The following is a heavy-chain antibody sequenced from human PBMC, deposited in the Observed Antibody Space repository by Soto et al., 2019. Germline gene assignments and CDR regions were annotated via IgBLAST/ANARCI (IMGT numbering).Heavy chain of an antibody. Sequence: GGSLRLSCAASGFTVSSNYMSWVRQAPGKGLEWVSLIYSGGSTYYADSVKGRFTISRDNSKSTLYLQMNSLRAEDTAMYYCERALPLGYFDYWGQGTLVTVSS. V-gene: IGHV3-53*01. CDR1: GFTVSSNY. CDR2: IYSGGST. CDR3: ERALPLGYFDY. J-gene: IGHJ4*02.